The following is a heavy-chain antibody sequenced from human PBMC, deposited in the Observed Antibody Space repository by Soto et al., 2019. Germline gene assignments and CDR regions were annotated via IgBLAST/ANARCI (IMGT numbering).Heavy chain of an antibody. CDR3: AKDGKGIAAAGLPRDAFAI. D-gene: IGHD6-13*01. CDR2: ISGSGGST. CDR1: GFTFSSYA. V-gene: IGHV3-23*01. Sequence: EVQLLESGGGLVQPGGSLRLSCAASGFTFSSYAMSWVRQAPGKGLEWVSAISGSGGSTYYADSVKGRFTISRDNSKNTLYLQMNSLRAEDTAVYYCAKDGKGIAAAGLPRDAFAIWGQGTMVTVSS. J-gene: IGHJ3*02.